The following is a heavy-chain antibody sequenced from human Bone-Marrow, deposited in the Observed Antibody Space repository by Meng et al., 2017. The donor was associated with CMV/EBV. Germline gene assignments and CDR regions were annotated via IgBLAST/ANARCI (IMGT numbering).Heavy chain of an antibody. V-gene: IGHV3-20*04. Sequence: GESLKISCAASGFTFDDYGMSWVRQAPGKGLEWVSGINWNGGSTGYADSVKGRFSISRDNAKNSLYLQMNSLRAEDTALYYCARGQREEATTGAFDIWGQGTMITVSS. CDR3: ARGQREEATTGAFDI. D-gene: IGHD4-17*01. CDR2: INWNGGST. CDR1: GFTFDDYG. J-gene: IGHJ3*02.